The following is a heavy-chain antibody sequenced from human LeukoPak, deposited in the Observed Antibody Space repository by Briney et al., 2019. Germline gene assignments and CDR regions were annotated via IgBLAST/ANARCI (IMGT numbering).Heavy chain of an antibody. V-gene: IGHV4-59*08. Sequence: PSETLSLTCTVSGGSISSYYWSWIRQPPGKGLEWIGYIYYSGSTNYNPSLKSRVTISVDTSKNQFSLKLTSVTAADTAVYYCARRGLRNPFDYWGQGTLVTVSS. CDR2: IYYSGST. J-gene: IGHJ4*02. CDR1: GGSISSYY. CDR3: ARRGLRNPFDY. D-gene: IGHD5-12*01.